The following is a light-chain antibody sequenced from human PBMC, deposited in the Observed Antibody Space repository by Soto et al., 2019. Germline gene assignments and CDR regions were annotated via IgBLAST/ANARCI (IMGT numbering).Light chain of an antibody. V-gene: IGKV3-15*01. CDR3: QQYNDWPPKIT. Sequence: ETVMTQSPASLSVPPGERATLSCRATQSVRSNLAWYQQKPGQAPRLLIYDASTRATGIPGRFSGGGSGTEFTLTISSLQSVDSAVYYCQQYNDWPPKITFGGGTKVEIK. CDR2: DAS. J-gene: IGKJ4*01. CDR1: QSVRSN.